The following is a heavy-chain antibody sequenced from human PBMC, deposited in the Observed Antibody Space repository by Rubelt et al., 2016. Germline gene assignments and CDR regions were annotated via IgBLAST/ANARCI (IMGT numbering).Heavy chain of an antibody. CDR3: ARESYYYDSSGYSQYFDY. D-gene: IGHD3-22*01. V-gene: IGHV3-48*04. J-gene: IGHJ4*02. CDR1: GFTFGGYS. CDR2: ISSSSSLI. Sequence: VRPGGSLRLSCAASGFTFGGYSMNWLRPAPGKGLEWVSYISSSSSLIYYADSVKGRFPISRDNAKNSLYLQMNSLRAADTAVYYCARESYYYDSSGYSQYFDYWGQGTLVTVSS.